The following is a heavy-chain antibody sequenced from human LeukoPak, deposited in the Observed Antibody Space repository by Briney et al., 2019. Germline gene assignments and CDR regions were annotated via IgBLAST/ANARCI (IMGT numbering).Heavy chain of an antibody. V-gene: IGHV4-39*07. J-gene: IGHJ4*02. CDR1: GGSISSSSYY. D-gene: IGHD6-25*01. CDR3: ARDRNSGWGSNFDY. Sequence: SETLSLTCTVSGGSISSSSYYWGWIRQPPGKGLEWIGSIYYSGSTYYNPSLKSRVTMSVDTSKNQFSLKLNSVTAADTAVYYCARDRNSGWGSNFDYWGQGTLVTVSS. CDR2: IYYSGST.